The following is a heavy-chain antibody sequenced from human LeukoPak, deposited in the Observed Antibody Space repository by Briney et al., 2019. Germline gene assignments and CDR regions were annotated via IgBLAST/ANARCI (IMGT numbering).Heavy chain of an antibody. CDR1: GFTVSSNY. Sequence: GGSLGLSCAASGFTVSSNYMSWVRQAPGKGLEWVSVIYSDGSTYYADSVKGRFTISRDNSKNTLYLQMNSLRAEDTAVYYCARIVVPAAMYYYYMDVWGKGTTVTVSS. D-gene: IGHD2-2*01. J-gene: IGHJ6*03. CDR2: IYSDGST. CDR3: ARIVVPAAMYYYYMDV. V-gene: IGHV3-66*02.